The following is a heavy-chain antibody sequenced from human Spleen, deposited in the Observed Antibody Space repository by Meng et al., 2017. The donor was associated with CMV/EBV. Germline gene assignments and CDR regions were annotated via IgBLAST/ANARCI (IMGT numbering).Heavy chain of an antibody. CDR1: GFTFSSYW. CDR3: ARGQSYDFYGMDV. J-gene: IGHJ6*02. V-gene: IGHV3-74*01. Sequence: ESLKISCAASGFTFSSYWMHWVRQAPGKGLVWVSRINSDGSSTSYADSGKGRFTISRDNAKNTLYLQMNSLRAEDTAVYYCARGQSYDFYGMDVWGQGTTVTVSS. CDR2: INSDGSST. D-gene: IGHD3-3*01.